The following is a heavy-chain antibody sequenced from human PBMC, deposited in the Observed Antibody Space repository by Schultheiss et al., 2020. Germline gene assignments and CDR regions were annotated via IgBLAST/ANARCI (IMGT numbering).Heavy chain of an antibody. V-gene: IGHV3-7*01. CDR3: ARAAEPYYFDY. D-gene: IGHD6-13*01. CDR1: GFTFSSYE. Sequence: GGSLRLSCAASGFTFSSYEMNWVRQAPGKGLEWVANIKQDGSEKYYVDSVKGRFTISRDNAKNSLYLQMNSLRAEDTAVYYCARAAEPYYFDYWGQGTLVTVSS. J-gene: IGHJ4*02. CDR2: IKQDGSEK.